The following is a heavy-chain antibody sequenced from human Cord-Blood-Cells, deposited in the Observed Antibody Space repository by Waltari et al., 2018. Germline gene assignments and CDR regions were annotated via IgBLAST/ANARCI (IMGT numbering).Heavy chain of an antibody. D-gene: IGHD2-15*01. V-gene: IGHV1-69*01. J-gene: IGHJ4*02. CDR3: AIISRPGVVRFDY. CDR2: IIPIFGTA. CDR1: GGTFSSYA. Sequence: QVQLVQSGAEVKKPGSSVKVSCKASGGTFSSYAISWVRQAPGQGLEWMGWIIPIFGTANYAEKVQGRVTITADDSTSTAYMELSSLRSEDMAVYYCAIISRPGVVRFDYWGQGTLVTVSS.